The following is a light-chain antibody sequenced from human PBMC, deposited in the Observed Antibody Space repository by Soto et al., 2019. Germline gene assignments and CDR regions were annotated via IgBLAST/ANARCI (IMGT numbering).Light chain of an antibody. CDR1: TSDVGSYSL. Sequence: QSVLTQPASVSGSPGQWITISCTGTTSDVGSYSLVSWYQQHPGKVPKLLIYEVSKRPSGVSNRFSGSKSANTASLTISGLQAEDEADYYCCSYAGSGTPYVFGTGTKVTVL. J-gene: IGLJ1*01. CDR3: CSYAGSGTPYV. CDR2: EVS. V-gene: IGLV2-23*02.